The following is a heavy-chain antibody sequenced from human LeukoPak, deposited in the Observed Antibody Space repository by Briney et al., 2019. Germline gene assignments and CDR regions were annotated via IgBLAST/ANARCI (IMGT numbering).Heavy chain of an antibody. CDR3: ARGRLTVVKKAFDI. CDR2: INHSGST. D-gene: IGHD4-23*01. Sequence: PSETLSLTCAVYGGSFSGYYWSWIRQPPGKGLEWIGEINHSGSTNYNPSLKSRVTISVDTSKNQFSLKLSSVTAADTAVYYCARGRLTVVKKAFDIWGQGTMVTVSS. CDR1: GGSFSGYY. V-gene: IGHV4-34*01. J-gene: IGHJ3*02.